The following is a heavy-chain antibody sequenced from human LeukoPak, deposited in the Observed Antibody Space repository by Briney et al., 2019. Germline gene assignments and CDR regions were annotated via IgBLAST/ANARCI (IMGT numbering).Heavy chain of an antibody. V-gene: IGHV3-53*01. Sequence: GGSLRLSCAASGFTVSSNFMSWVRQAPGKGLEWVSVLYSGGYTVYADSVKGRFTISRDNSESTLYLQMNSLRADDTAVYYCVRASSTTAAGLFDYWGQGTLLTVSS. CDR1: GFTVSSNF. D-gene: IGHD6-13*01. CDR2: LYSGGYT. J-gene: IGHJ4*02. CDR3: VRASSTTAAGLFDY.